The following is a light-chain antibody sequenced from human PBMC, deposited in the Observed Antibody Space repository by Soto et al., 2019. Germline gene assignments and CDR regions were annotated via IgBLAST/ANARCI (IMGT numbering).Light chain of an antibody. Sequence: EVVLKQSPVTLSLSPGERATLSCRASQSFRGLLAWYQQKPGQAPRLLIYGASSRATGIPDRFSGSGSGTDFTLTISRLEPEDFAVYYFQQYGSSPLTFGGGTKVDIK. CDR3: QQYGSSPLT. CDR1: QSFRGL. V-gene: IGKV3-20*01. CDR2: GAS. J-gene: IGKJ4*01.